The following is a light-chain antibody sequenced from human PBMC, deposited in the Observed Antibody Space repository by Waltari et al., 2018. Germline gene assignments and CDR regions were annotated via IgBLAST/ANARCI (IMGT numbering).Light chain of an antibody. Sequence: IQMTQTPSSRSASVGDRVTIPCRASQDISDFLAWFQQNPGRVPKFLIYAASTLQTGVPSRFSGGGSGTEFTLSISSLQPEDYATYFCQQYNTFPVTFGQGTRLEIK. CDR2: AAS. CDR1: QDISDF. J-gene: IGKJ5*01. V-gene: IGKV1-16*01. CDR3: QQYNTFPVT.